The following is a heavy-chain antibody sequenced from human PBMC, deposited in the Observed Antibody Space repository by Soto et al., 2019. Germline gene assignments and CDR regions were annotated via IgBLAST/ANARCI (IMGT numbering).Heavy chain of an antibody. V-gene: IGHV1-2*02. CDR1: GFTFTGYY. Sequence: QLVQSGAEVNKPGASVKVSCKTSGFTFTGYYIHWVRQAPGQGLEWMGWINTDTGDTKYAQRFQGSVALTSDTVISTAYMELNSVIPDDAAVFFGARGPQLLLPRAGYGGQGTLVPVSS. J-gene: IGHJ4*02. CDR3: ARGPQLLLPRAGY. CDR2: INTDTGDT. D-gene: IGHD5-18*01.